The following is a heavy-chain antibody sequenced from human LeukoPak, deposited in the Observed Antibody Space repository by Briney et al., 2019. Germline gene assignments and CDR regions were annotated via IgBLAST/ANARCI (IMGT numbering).Heavy chain of an antibody. Sequence: GGSLRLSCAASGFTFSSYWMSWVRQAPGKGLEWVANIKQDGSEKYYVDSVKGRFTISRDNAKNSLYLQMNSLRAEDTAVYYCARDLKGMVRGLIDYWGQGTLVTVSS. CDR1: GFTFSSYW. CDR2: IKQDGSEK. D-gene: IGHD3-10*01. CDR3: ARDLKGMVRGLIDY. J-gene: IGHJ4*02. V-gene: IGHV3-7*01.